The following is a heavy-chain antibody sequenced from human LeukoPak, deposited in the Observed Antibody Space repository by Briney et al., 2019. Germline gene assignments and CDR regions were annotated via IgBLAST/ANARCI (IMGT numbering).Heavy chain of an antibody. V-gene: IGHV1-2*02. CDR1: VYTFTGYY. J-gene: IGHJ4*02. CDR2: INPNGGGT. CDR3: ARVSSSGDYYDN. Sequence: ASVKFSCKASVYTFTGYYMHWVRQAPGQGLEWMGWINPNGGGTNYAQKFQGRVTMTTDTSISTAYMELGGLRYDDTAVYYCARVSSSGDYYDNWGQGTLVTVSS. D-gene: IGHD3-10*01.